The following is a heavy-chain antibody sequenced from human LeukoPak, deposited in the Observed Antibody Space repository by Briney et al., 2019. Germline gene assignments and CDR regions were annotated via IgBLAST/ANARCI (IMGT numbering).Heavy chain of an antibody. V-gene: IGHV3-53*01. CDR1: GFTVSNSY. D-gene: IGHD3-10*01. Sequence: GGSLRLSCVASGFTVSNSYMTWVRQTPGKGLEWVAFISGGGMTLYADSVKGRFTISRDYSKDTLHLQMNSLRVTDTAVYYCGRGFGGDLLGYYFDSWGQGTQVTVSS. CDR3: GRGFGGDLLGYYFDS. J-gene: IGHJ4*02. CDR2: ISGGGMT.